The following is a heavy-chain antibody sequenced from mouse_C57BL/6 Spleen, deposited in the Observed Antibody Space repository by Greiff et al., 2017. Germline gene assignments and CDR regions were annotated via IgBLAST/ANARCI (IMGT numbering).Heavy chain of an antibody. J-gene: IGHJ4*01. CDR2: INPNYGTT. V-gene: IGHV1-39*01. D-gene: IGHD1-1*01. CDR3: ARYGPTTTVVARDAMDY. CDR1: GYSFTDYN. Sequence: EVKLMESGPELVKPGASVKISCKASGYSFTDYNMNWVKQSNGKSLEWIGVINPNYGTTSYNQKFKGKATLTVDQSSSTAYMQLNSLTSEDSAVYYCARYGPTTTVVARDAMDYWGQGTSVTVSS.